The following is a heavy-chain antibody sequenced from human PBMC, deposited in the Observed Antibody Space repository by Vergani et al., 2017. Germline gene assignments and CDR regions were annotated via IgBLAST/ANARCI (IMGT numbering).Heavy chain of an antibody. Sequence: EVQLVQSGAEVKKPGATMKISCKVSGYTFTDHYMHWVKQAPGKGLEWMGLVDPEDGETIYAGKFKGRVTIAADTSTDTDHLELSSLRSEDTAVYYCATPQTVTTGGMEVWGQGTTVIVSS. CDR3: ATPQTVTTGGMEV. CDR2: VDPEDGET. D-gene: IGHD4-17*01. J-gene: IGHJ6*02. CDR1: GYTFTDHY. V-gene: IGHV1-69-2*01.